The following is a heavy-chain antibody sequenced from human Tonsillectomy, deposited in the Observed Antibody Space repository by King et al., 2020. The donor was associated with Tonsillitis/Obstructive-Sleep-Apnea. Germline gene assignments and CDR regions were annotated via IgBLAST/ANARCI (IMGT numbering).Heavy chain of an antibody. D-gene: IGHD2-15*01. CDR2: IKSKTDGGTT. J-gene: IGHJ4*02. CDR1: GFTFSNAW. V-gene: IGHV3-15*01. Sequence: VQLVESGGGLVKPGGSLRLSCAASGFTFSNAWMSWVRQAPGKGLEWVGRIKSKTDGGTTDYAAPVKGRFTISRDDSKNTLYLQMNSLKTEDTAVYYCTTAPIVVVVAAHHDYWGQGTLVTVSS. CDR3: TTAPIVVVVAAHHDY.